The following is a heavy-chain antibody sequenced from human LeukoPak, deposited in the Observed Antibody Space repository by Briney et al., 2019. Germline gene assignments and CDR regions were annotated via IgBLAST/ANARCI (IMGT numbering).Heavy chain of an antibody. CDR1: GFTFSIYA. CDR2: ISGSGGST. Sequence: GGSLRLSCAASGFTFSIYAMSGVRQAPGEGLEWVSGISGSGGSTYYADSVKGRFTISRDNSRNTLYLQMNSPRAEDTAVYYCAILPGYSSGWYEVNYWGQGTLVTVSS. D-gene: IGHD6-13*01. V-gene: IGHV3-23*01. J-gene: IGHJ4*02. CDR3: AILPGYSSGWYEVNY.